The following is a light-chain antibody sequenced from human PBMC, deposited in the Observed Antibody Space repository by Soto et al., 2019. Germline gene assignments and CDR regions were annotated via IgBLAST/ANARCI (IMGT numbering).Light chain of an antibody. V-gene: IGKV3-20*01. CDR1: QSVSSSY. CDR3: QQYGSSPPYT. Sequence: EIVLTQSPGTLSLSPGERATLSYRASQSVSSSYLAWYQQKPGQAPRLLIYGASSRATGIPDRFSGSGSGTDFTLTISRLEPEDFAVYYCQQYGSSPPYTVGQGTKLEIK. J-gene: IGKJ2*01. CDR2: GAS.